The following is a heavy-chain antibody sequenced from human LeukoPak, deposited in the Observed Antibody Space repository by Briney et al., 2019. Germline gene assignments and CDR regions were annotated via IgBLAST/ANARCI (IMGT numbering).Heavy chain of an antibody. Sequence: GRSLRLSCAASGLTFSSYGMHWVRQAPGKGLEWVAVISYDGSNKYYADSVKGRFTISRDNSKNTLYLQMNSLRSDDTAVYYCARVGRRKYQLLYGGGYFDYWGQGTLVTVSS. V-gene: IGHV3-30*03. CDR1: GLTFSSYG. CDR2: ISYDGSNK. D-gene: IGHD2-2*02. CDR3: ARVGRRKYQLLYGGGYFDY. J-gene: IGHJ4*02.